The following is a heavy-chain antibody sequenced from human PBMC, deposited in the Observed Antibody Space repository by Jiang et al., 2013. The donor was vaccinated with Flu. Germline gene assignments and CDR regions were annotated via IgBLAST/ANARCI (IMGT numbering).Heavy chain of an antibody. CDR3: ARDISISSGWFDP. J-gene: IGHJ5*02. CDR1: GFAFSSYW. CDR2: IKEDGSEK. Sequence: GLIQPGGSLRLSCATSGFAFSSYWMTWVRHPPGRGLEWVANIKEDGSEKYYVDSVKGRFTISRDNAKSSLYLQMNSLRAEDTAVYYCARDISISSGWFDPWGQGTLVTVSS. V-gene: IGHV3-7*05. D-gene: IGHD6-6*01.